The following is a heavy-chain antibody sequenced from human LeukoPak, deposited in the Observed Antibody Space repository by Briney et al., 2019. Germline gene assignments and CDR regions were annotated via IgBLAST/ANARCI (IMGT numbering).Heavy chain of an antibody. CDR2: INPSGGST. D-gene: IGHD3-16*01. J-gene: IGHJ4*02. Sequence: RGASVKVSCKASGYTFTSYYMHWVRQAPGQGLEWMGIINPSGGSTSYAQKFQGRVTMTRDMSTSTVYMELSSLRSEDTAVYYCARDAQLWGERSYYFDYWGQGTLVTVSS. V-gene: IGHV1-46*01. CDR1: GYTFTSYY. CDR3: ARDAQLWGERSYYFDY.